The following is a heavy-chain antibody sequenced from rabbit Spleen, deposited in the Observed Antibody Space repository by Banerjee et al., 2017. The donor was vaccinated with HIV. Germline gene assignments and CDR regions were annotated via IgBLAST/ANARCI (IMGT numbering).Heavy chain of an antibody. CDR1: GFDFSSNA. D-gene: IGHD8-1*01. J-gene: IGHJ6*01. CDR2: IHPAFGVR. CDR3: ARDTGSSFSSYGMDL. V-gene: IGHV1S47*01. Sequence: QEQLVESGGGLVQPEGSLTLTCKASGFDFSSNAMCWVRQAPGKGPEWIAYIHPAFGVRNYANSVKGRFTISSDNAQNTVFLQMTSLTASDTATYFCARDTGSSFSSYGMDLWGPGTLVTVS.